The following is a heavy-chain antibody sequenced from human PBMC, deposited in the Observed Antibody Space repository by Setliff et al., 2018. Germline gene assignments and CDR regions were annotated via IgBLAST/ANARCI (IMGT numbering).Heavy chain of an antibody. V-gene: IGHV1-18*01. D-gene: IGHD3-22*01. J-gene: IGHJ4*02. CDR2: ISGYNGYT. CDR3: ARSDPYYYDSSGYYYFDY. CDR1: GYTFTNYG. Sequence: ASVKVSCKTSGYTFTNYGTSWVRQAPGQGLEWMGWISGYNGYTVYAQNFQGRVTMTTDASTNTAYMELRSLGSDDTAVYYCARSDPYYYDSSGYYYFDYWGQGTLVTVSS.